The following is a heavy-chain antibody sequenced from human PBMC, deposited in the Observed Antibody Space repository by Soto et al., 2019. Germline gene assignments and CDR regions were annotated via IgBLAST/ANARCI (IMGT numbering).Heavy chain of an antibody. V-gene: IGHV3-66*01. J-gene: IGHJ4*02. D-gene: IGHD6-19*01. CDR1: GFTVSSNY. CDR3: AKNPGYNSGWYSIDY. Sequence: PGGSLRLSCAASGFTVSSNYMSWVRQAPGKGLEWVSVIYSGGSTYYADSVKGRFTISRDNSKNTLYLQMNSLRAEDTAVYYCAKNPGYNSGWYSIDYWGQGTLVTVSS. CDR2: IYSGGST.